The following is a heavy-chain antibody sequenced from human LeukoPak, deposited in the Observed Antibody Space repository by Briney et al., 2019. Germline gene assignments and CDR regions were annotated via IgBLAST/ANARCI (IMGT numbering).Heavy chain of an antibody. CDR2: INPNSGGT. CDR1: GYSFSNYG. D-gene: IGHD3-22*01. V-gene: IGHV1-2*02. CDR3: ARALPPLCYYDSSGYYYDY. J-gene: IGHJ4*02. Sequence: GASVKVSCKASGYSFSNYGVSWVRQAPGQGLEWMGWINPNSGGTNYAQKFQGRVTMARDTSISTAYTELSRLRSDDTAVYYCARALPPLCYYDSSGYYYDYWGQGTLVTVSS.